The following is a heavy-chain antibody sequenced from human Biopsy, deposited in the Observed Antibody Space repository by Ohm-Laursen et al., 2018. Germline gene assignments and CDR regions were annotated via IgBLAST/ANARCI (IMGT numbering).Heavy chain of an antibody. D-gene: IGHD3-16*02. CDR1: GGPINSGGPF. V-gene: IGHV4-31*01. Sequence: SQTLSLTCSVSGGPINSGGPFWGSVRQSPGKGLEWIGYIYDNGDTYYNPSLMSLVSISADTSKNQVSLRLNSVTAADTAVYYCTRVRTFGGVIGGYYFDSWGQGILVTVSS. J-gene: IGHJ4*02. CDR3: TRVRTFGGVIGGYYFDS. CDR2: IYDNGDT.